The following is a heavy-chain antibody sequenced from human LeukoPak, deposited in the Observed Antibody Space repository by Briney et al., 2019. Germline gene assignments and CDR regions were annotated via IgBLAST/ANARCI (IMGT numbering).Heavy chain of an antibody. J-gene: IGHJ4*02. CDR3: ARLDLPVRGVIIGTFDY. CDR2: IYHSGST. D-gene: IGHD3-10*01. V-gene: IGHV4-39*07. CDR1: GGSISSSSYY. Sequence: PSETLSLTCTVSGGSISSSSYYWGWIRQPPGKGLEWIGNIYHSGSTYYNPSLKSRVTISVDTSKNQFSLKLSSVTAADTAVYYCARLDLPVRGVIIGTFDYWGQGTLVTVSS.